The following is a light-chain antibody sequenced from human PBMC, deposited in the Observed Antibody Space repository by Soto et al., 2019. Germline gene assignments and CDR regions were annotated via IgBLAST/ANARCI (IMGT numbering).Light chain of an antibody. CDR3: CSCAGRSTLV. CDR1: SSDVGSYNL. V-gene: IGLV2-23*01. Sequence: QSALTQPASVSGSPGQSITISCTGSSSDVGSYNLVSWHQQYPGKAPKLMIYEGSKRPSGVSNRFSGSKSGNTASLTISGLQAEDEADYYCCSCAGRSTLVFGGGTKLTVL. CDR2: EGS. J-gene: IGLJ3*02.